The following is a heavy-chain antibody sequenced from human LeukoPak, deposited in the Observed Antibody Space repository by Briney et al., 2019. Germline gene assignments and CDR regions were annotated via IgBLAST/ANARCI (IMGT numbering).Heavy chain of an antibody. V-gene: IGHV3-30*02. CDR1: GFTFSSYG. J-gene: IGHJ4*02. CDR3: AKVPYYYDSSGSGDY. CDR2: IRYDGSNK. D-gene: IGHD3-22*01. Sequence: GGSLRLSCAASGFTFSSYGMHWVRQAPGKGLEWVAFIRYDGSNKYYADSVKGRFTISRDNSKNTLYLQMNSLRAEDTAVYYCAKVPYYYDSSGSGDYWGQGTLVTVSS.